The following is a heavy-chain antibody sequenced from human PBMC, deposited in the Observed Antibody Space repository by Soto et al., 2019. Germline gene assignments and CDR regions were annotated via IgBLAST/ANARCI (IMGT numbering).Heavy chain of an antibody. Sequence: ASVKVSCKASGYTFSSYAMHWVRQAPGQRLEWMGWISLYSDGTNYAQKFQGRVSMTTDTSTTTAYMELRSLRSDDTAVYYCARVVPGAEAWFGPWGQGTLVTVSS. CDR1: GYTFSSYA. V-gene: IGHV1-18*01. J-gene: IGHJ5*02. CDR3: ARVVPGAEAWFGP. D-gene: IGHD2-2*01. CDR2: ISLYSDGT.